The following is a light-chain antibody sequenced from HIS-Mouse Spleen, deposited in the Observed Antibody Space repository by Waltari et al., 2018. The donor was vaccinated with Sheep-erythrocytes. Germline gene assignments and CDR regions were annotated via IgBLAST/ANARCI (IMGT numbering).Light chain of an antibody. V-gene: IGLV2-8*01. CDR2: GVS. CDR1: SSDVGGYNY. CDR3: SSYAGSNNWV. J-gene: IGLJ3*02. Sequence: QSALTQPPSASGSPGQSVTISCTGTSSDVGGYNYVSWYQQHPGKAPKLMIYGVSKRPSGVPDRFSGSKSGNTASLTVSGLQAEDEADYYCSSYAGSNNWVFGGGTK.